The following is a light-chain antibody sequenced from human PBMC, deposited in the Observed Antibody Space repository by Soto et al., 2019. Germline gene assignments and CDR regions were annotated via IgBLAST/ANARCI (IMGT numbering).Light chain of an antibody. V-gene: IGKV3-15*01. J-gene: IGKJ1*01. CDR3: HQYNNWPQT. CDR1: QSVGST. CDR2: GAS. Sequence: ETVMTQSPATLSVSPGERATLSCRASQSVGSTLAWYQQKPGQAPRLVIYGASSRATGIPARFSGSGSGTEVTLTISSLQSEDLAVYYCHQYNNWPQTFGQGTKVEIK.